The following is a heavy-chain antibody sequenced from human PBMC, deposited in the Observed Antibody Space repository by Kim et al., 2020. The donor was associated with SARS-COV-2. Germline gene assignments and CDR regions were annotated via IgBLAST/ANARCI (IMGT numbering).Heavy chain of an antibody. V-gene: IGHV4-34*01. Sequence: STNYHPSLKSLLTISLDTSKKHLSLKLTSVTAADTAVYYCARGVITTGFDYWGQGTLVTVSS. J-gene: IGHJ4*02. CDR3: ARGVITTGFDY. D-gene: IGHD3-22*01. CDR2: ST.